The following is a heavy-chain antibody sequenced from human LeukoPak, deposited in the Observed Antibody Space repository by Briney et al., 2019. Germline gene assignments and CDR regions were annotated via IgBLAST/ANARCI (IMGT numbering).Heavy chain of an antibody. J-gene: IGHJ5*02. D-gene: IGHD3-3*01. CDR1: GFTFDDYW. V-gene: IGHV3-7*01. CDR2: INQDGSEK. CDR3: ARDGVLRFLEWLGNWFDP. Sequence: GGSLRLSCGASGFTFDDYWMSWVRQAPGQGLEWVANINQDGSEKYYLDSAKGRFTISRDNARNSLYLQMNSLRAEDTAVYYCARDGVLRFLEWLGNWFDPWGQGTLVTVSS.